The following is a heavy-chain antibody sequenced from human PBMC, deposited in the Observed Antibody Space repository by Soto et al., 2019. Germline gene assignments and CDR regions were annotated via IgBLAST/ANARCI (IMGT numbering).Heavy chain of an antibody. CDR2: ISAYNGNT. CDR1: GYTFTSYG. D-gene: IGHD3-3*01. Sequence: QVQLVQSGAEVKKPGASVKVSCKASGYTFTSYGISWVRQAPGQGLEWMGWISAYNGNTNYAQKLQGRVTMTTDTSTSTVYMELRSLRSDDTAVYYCARDPFDYDFWSGYWVWFDPWGQGTLVTVSS. V-gene: IGHV1-18*04. J-gene: IGHJ5*02. CDR3: ARDPFDYDFWSGYWVWFDP.